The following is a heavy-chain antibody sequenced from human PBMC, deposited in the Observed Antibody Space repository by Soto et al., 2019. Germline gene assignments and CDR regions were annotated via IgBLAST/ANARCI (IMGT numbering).Heavy chain of an antibody. CDR2: IVVGSGNT. J-gene: IGHJ6*02. CDR3: AADSNYYERIAEASDYYYGMYV. Sequence: SVKVSCKASGFTFTTSAVQWVRQARGQRLEWIGWIVVGSGNTNYAQKFQERVTITRDMSTSTAYMEVSSLRSEDTAVYYCAADSNYYERIAEASDYYYGMYVWGQ. D-gene: IGHD3-22*01. V-gene: IGHV1-58*01. CDR1: GFTFTTSA.